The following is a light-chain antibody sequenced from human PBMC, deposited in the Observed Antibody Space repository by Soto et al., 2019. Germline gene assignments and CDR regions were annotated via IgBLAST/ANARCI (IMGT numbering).Light chain of an antibody. J-gene: IGKJ5*01. CDR2: DAS. Sequence: DIQMTQSPSTLSASVGDRVTITCRASQSISSWLAWYQQKPGKAPKLLIYDASSLESGVPPRFSGSGSGTEFTLTISSLQPDDFASYYCQQYNSYSWTFGQGTRLEI. CDR3: QQYNSYSWT. CDR1: QSISSW. V-gene: IGKV1-5*01.